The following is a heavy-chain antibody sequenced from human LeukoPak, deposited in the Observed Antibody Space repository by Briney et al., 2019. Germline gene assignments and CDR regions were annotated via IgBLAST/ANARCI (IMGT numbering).Heavy chain of an antibody. Sequence: AGGSLRLSCAASGFTFSSYAMSWVRQAPGKGLEWVSAISGSGGSTYYADSVKGRFTISRDNSKNTLYLQMNSLRAEDTAVYYCAKVGGYYYDAPLYRGQGTLVTVSS. CDR3: AKVGGYYYDAPLY. D-gene: IGHD3-22*01. J-gene: IGHJ4*02. CDR1: GFTFSSYA. CDR2: ISGSGGST. V-gene: IGHV3-23*01.